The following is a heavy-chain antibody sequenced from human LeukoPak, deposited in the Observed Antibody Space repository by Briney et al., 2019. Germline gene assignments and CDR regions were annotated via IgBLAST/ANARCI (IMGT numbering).Heavy chain of an antibody. Sequence: SETLSLTCTVSGGSISSSSYYWGWIRQPPGKGLEWIGSIYYSGSTYYNPSLKSRVTISVDTSKNQFSLKLSSVTAADTAVYYCARGSLWGGSGFFRIYYYYGMDVWGQGTTVTVSS. CDR2: IYYSGST. CDR1: GGSISSSSYY. D-gene: IGHD3-10*01. V-gene: IGHV4-39*01. CDR3: ARGSLWGGSGFFRIYYYYGMDV. J-gene: IGHJ6*02.